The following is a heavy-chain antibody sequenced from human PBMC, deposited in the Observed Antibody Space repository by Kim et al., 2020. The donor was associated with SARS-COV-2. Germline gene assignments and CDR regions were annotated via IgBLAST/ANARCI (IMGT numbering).Heavy chain of an antibody. J-gene: IGHJ4*02. Sequence: ASVKVSCKTSGYRFSDFGITWVRQVPGQGLEWMGWISTYNGNTNYVQKLQGRVTMAADTSTSTSYMEPRSLTSDDTAVYFCARGAVSSTGKLDYWGQGTLVTVSS. CDR2: ISTYNGNT. V-gene: IGHV1-18*01. D-gene: IGHD4-4*01. CDR3: ARGAVSSTGKLDY. CDR1: GYRFSDFG.